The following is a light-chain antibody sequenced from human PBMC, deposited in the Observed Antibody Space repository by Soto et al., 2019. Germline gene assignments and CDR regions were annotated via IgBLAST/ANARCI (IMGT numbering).Light chain of an antibody. V-gene: IGLV2-23*01. CDR2: EDN. J-gene: IGLJ1*01. CDR3: CTYAGGSTFV. CDR1: SNDVGSYKL. Sequence: QSALTQPASVSGSPGQSITISCTGTSNDVGSYKLLSWYQHHQGKAPKLIIHEDNRRPSGVSSRLSGSKSGNTASLTISGLQNEDEADYYCCTYAGGSTFVFGSGTKLTVL.